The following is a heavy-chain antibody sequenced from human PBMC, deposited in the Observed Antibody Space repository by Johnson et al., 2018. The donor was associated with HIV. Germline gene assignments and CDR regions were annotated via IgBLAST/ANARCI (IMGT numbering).Heavy chain of an antibody. V-gene: IGHV3-30*18. D-gene: IGHD6-6*01. CDR1: GFTFSDSY. CDR2: ISYDGSNK. J-gene: IGHJ3*02. CDR3: AKERQLVRAFDI. Sequence: VQLVESGGGLVKPGGSLRLSCGASGFTFSDSYMNWIRRAPGKGLEWVAVISYDGSNKYYADSVKGRFTVSRDNSKNTLYLQMNSLRPEDTAVYYCAKERQLVRAFDIWGQGTMVTVSS.